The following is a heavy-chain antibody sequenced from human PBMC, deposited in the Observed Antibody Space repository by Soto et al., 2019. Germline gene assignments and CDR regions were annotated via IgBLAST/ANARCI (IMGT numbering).Heavy chain of an antibody. V-gene: IGHV3-23*01. CDR1: VFTFSSYA. CDR3: AKPLAGAAATYCPFDY. Sequence: PGGSLRLSCAASVFTFSSYAMSWVRQAPGKGLEWVSAISGSGGSTYYADSVKGRFTISRDNSKNTLYLQMNSLRAEDTAVYYCAKPLAGAAATYCPFDYWGQGTLVTVSS. CDR2: ISGSGGST. D-gene: IGHD6-13*01. J-gene: IGHJ4*02.